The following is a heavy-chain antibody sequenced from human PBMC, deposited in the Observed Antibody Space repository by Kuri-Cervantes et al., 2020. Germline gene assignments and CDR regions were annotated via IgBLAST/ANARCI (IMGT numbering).Heavy chain of an antibody. J-gene: IGHJ5*02. CDR1: GGSVSSGSYH. CDR3: ARNYYYDSSGYYYEVWWFDP. V-gene: IGHV4-61*01. CDR2: IYYSGST. Sequence: GSLRLSCTVSGGSVSSGSYHWSWIRQPPGKGLEWIGYIYYSGSTNYNPSLKSRVTISVDTSKNQFSLKLSSVTAADTAVYYCARNYYYDSSGYYYEVWWFDPWGQGTLVTVSS. D-gene: IGHD3-22*01.